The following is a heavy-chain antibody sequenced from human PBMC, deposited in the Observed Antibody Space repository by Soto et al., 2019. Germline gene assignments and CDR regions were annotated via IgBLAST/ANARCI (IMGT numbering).Heavy chain of an antibody. CDR3: ARRLREGTMVRGVKVPYYYYMDV. CDR2: IYYSRST. J-gene: IGHJ6*03. CDR1: GGSISSSSYY. D-gene: IGHD3-10*01. Sequence: SETLSLTCTVSGGSISSSSYYWGWIRQPPGKGLEWIGSIYYSRSTYYNPSLKSRVTISVDTSKNQFSLKLSSVTAADTAVYYCARRLREGTMVRGVKVPYYYYMDVWGKGTTVTVSS. V-gene: IGHV4-39*01.